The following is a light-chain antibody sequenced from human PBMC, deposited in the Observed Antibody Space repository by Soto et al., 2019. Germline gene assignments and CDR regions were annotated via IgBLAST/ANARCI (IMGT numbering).Light chain of an antibody. J-gene: IGKJ4*01. CDR2: SAS. CDR1: QSVGSN. CDR3: QQYDNWLT. Sequence: EIVMTQSPATLSVSPGERATLSCRASQSVGSNLAWYQRKPGQAPRPLIXSASTRATXVXXRXSGXGSGTEFTLXXSXLQSXDFAFYFCQQYDNWLTFGGGTKVEIK. V-gene: IGKV3-15*01.